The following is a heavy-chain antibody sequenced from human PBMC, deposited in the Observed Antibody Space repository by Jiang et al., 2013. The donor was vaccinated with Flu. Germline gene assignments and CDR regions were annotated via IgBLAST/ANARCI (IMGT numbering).Heavy chain of an antibody. CDR1: GYSFTSYW. CDR3: ARQYILTGSSTYYYYGMDV. CDR2: IDPSDSYT. V-gene: IGHV5-10-1*01. D-gene: IGHD3-9*01. J-gene: IGHJ6*02. Sequence: SLRISCKGSGYSFTSYWISWVRQMPGKGLEWMGRIDPSDSYTNYSPSFQGHVTISADKSISTAYLQWSSLKASDTAMYYCARQYILTGSSTYYYYGMDVWGQGTTVTVSS.